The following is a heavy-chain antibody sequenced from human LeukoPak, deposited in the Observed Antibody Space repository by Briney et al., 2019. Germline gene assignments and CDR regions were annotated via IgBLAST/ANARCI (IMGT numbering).Heavy chain of an antibody. CDR2: MNPNSGNT. D-gene: IGHD2-15*01. CDR3: ARGPLLGYCSGGSCQSGMDV. V-gene: IGHV1-8*01. Sequence: ASVKVSCKASGYTFTRYDINWVRQATGQGLEWMGWMNPNSGNTGYAQKFQGRVTMTRNTSISTAYMELSSLRSEDTAVYYCARGPLLGYCSGGSCQSGMDVWGQGTTVTVSS. CDR1: GYTFTRYD. J-gene: IGHJ6*02.